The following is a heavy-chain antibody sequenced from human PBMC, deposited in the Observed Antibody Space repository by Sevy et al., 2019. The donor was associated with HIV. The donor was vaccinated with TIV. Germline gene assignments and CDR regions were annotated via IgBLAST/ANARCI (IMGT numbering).Heavy chain of an antibody. V-gene: IGHV3-33*01. J-gene: IGHJ4*02. CDR1: GFTFSSYG. CDR3: ASGAYYYASQTENFDY. Sequence: GGSLRPSCAASGFTFSSYGMHWVRQAPGKGLEWVALIWYDGSSKYYADSVKGRFTISRDNSKNTLYLQMNSLSAEDTAVYYCASGAYYYASQTENFDYWGQGTLVTVSS. CDR2: IWYDGSSK. D-gene: IGHD3-10*01.